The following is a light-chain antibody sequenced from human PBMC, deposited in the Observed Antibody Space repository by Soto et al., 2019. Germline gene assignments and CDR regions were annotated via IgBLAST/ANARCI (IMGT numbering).Light chain of an antibody. J-gene: IGLJ1*01. CDR2: GDT. V-gene: IGLV1-40*01. CDR1: ISNIGAGFN. Sequence: QPVLTQAPSVSGAPGQRVTISCTGSISNIGAGFNVHWFQQVPGTAPKLLIYGDTNRPSGVPARFSASTSGTSASLAIAGLQAEDEADYYCQSYDSGLSGTVFGTGTKLTVL. CDR3: QSYDSGLSGTV.